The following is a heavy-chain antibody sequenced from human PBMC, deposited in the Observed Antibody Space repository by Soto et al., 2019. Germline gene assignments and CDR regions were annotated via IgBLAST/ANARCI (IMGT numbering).Heavy chain of an antibody. V-gene: IGHV3-23*01. CDR3: AKGYSSGRRGLCDY. Sequence: EVQLLESGGGLAQPGGSLRLSCAASGFTYSSNAMNWVRQAPGKGLEWVSLISVSGGTIYYADSVKGRFTISRDNSKNTLYLQMNSLRAEDTAIYYCAKGYSSGRRGLCDYWGQGTLVTVSS. D-gene: IGHD6-19*01. CDR1: GFTYSSNA. J-gene: IGHJ4*02. CDR2: ISVSGGTI.